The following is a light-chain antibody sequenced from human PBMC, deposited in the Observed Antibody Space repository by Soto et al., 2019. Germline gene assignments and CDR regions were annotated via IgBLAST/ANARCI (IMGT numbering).Light chain of an antibody. J-gene: IGLJ3*02. CDR3: QSYDSSLNQRV. Sequence: QSVRTQPPSVSGAPGQRVTGSCTGSGSNIGAGYDVHWYQLLPGSAPKLLIYGNTNRPSGDPDRFSGSKSGTSASLAISGLQAEDEADYYCQSYDSSLNQRVFGGETQLTVL. CDR1: GSNIGAGYD. CDR2: GNT. V-gene: IGLV1-40*01.